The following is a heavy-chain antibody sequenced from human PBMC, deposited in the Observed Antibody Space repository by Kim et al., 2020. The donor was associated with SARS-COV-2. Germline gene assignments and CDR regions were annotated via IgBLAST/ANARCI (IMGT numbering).Heavy chain of an antibody. D-gene: IGHD5-18*01. J-gene: IGHJ4*02. V-gene: IGHV1-2*02. Sequence: YARRFQGRVTMTRDASISTVYLELSRLTSDDTAVYYCARDRSYGSMFFFDSWGQGALVTVSS. CDR3: ARDRSYGSMFFFDS.